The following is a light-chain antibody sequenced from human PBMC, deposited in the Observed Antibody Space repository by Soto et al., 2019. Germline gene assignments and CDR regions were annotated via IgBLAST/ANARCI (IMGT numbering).Light chain of an antibody. CDR2: DNN. V-gene: IGLV1-44*01. Sequence: QSALTQPPSASGTPGQRVTISCSGSSSNIGGNIVNWYQQLPGTAPKLLIYDNNQRPSGVPDRFSGSKSGTSASLAISGLQSEDESDYYCAAWDDSLGVVFGGGTQLTVL. CDR3: AAWDDSLGVV. CDR1: SSNIGGNI. J-gene: IGLJ2*01.